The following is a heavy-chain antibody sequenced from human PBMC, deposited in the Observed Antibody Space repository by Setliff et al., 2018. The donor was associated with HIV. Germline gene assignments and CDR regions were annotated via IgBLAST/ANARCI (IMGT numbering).Heavy chain of an antibody. D-gene: IGHD1-26*01. CDR2: ISAYNGNT. V-gene: IGHV1-18*01. J-gene: IGHJ3*02. CDR3: ARILVGVDDAFDI. CDR1: GYTFTNYG. Sequence: GASVKVSCKASGYTFTNYGISWVRQAPGQGLEWMGWISAYNGNTNYAQKLQDRVTMTTYTSTSTAYMELRSLRSDDTAVYYCARILVGVDDAFDIWGQGTMVTVSS.